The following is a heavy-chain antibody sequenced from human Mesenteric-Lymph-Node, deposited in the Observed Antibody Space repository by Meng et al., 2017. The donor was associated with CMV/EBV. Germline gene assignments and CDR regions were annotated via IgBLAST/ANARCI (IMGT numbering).Heavy chain of an antibody. D-gene: IGHD6-19*01. J-gene: IGHJ4*02. CDR2: IKSEGISP. V-gene: IGHV3-74*01. CDR3: ARNHLPRWLVMGVHY. CDR1: GFTFNNYW. Sequence: GESLKISCAASGFTFNNYWMHWVRQAPGKGLVWVSQIKSEGISPSYADSVKGRFTISRDNSKNTLYLQMNNLRGEDTAVYYCARNHLPRWLVMGVHYWGQGSLVTVSS.